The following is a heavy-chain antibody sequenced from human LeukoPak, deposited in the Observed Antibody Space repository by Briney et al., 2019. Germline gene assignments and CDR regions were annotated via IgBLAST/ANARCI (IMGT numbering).Heavy chain of an antibody. J-gene: IGHJ4*02. CDR3: ARNTPMVPGNYFDY. Sequence: GGSLRLSCAASGFTFSNYCMSWVRQAPGKGPEWVANIKEDGSEKYYVDSVTGRFSISRDNAKNSLYLQMNSLRAEDTAVYYCARNTPMVPGNYFDYWGQGNVVTVSS. CDR1: GFTFSNYC. V-gene: IGHV3-7*01. CDR2: IKEDGSEK. D-gene: IGHD5-18*01.